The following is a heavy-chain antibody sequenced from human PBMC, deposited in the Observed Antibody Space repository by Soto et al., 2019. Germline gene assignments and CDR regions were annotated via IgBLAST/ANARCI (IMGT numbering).Heavy chain of an antibody. CDR3: ARFRAAVAGTGRYYYYGMDV. Sequence: ASVKVSCKASGGTFSIYAIIWVRQAPGQGLEWMGGIIPIFGTANYAQKFQGRVTITADESTSTAYMELSSLRSEDTAVYYCARFRAAVAGTGRYYYYGMDVWGQGTTVTVSS. D-gene: IGHD6-19*01. CDR1: GGTFSIYA. CDR2: IIPIFGTA. J-gene: IGHJ6*02. V-gene: IGHV1-69*13.